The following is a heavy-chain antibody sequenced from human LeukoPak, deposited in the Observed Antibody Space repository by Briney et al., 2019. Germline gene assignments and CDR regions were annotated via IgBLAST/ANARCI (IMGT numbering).Heavy chain of an antibody. V-gene: IGHV4-61*02. J-gene: IGHJ4*02. CDR2: IYTSGST. CDR1: GGSISSGSYY. Sequence: SQTLSLTCTVSGGSISSGSYYWSWIRQPAGKGLEWIVRIYTSGSTNYNPTLKSRVPISVDTSKKHCSLKLRSVTAADTAVYYCARDRIVDFWSGFDYWGQGTLVTVSS. CDR3: ARDRIVDFWSGFDY. D-gene: IGHD3-3*01.